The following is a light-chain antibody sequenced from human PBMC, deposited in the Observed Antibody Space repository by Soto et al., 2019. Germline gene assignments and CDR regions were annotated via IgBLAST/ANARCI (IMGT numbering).Light chain of an antibody. V-gene: IGLV1-44*01. J-gene: IGLJ3*02. Sequence: QSVLTQPPSASGTPGQRVTISCSGSGSNIAANTVNWYQHLPGTAPKLLMYSTNQRPSGVPARFSGSMSGTSASLAISGLQSEDEGDYYCAAWDDSLVAWVFGGGTKLTVL. CDR3: AAWDDSLVAWV. CDR1: GSNIAANT. CDR2: STN.